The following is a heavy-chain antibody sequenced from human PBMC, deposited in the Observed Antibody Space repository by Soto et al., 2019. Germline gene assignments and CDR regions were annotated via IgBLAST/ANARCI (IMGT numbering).Heavy chain of an antibody. CDR1: GFTFSSYW. CDR3: ARDQDYGAFFHY. J-gene: IGHJ4*02. CDR2: IKQDGSEK. Sequence: GGSLRLSCAASGFTFSSYWMSWVRQAPGKGLEWVANIKQDGSEKYYVDFVKGRFTISRDKAKDSLYLQMNSLRAEDTAVYYCARDQDYGAFFHYWGQGTLVTVSS. V-gene: IGHV3-7*05. D-gene: IGHD4-17*01.